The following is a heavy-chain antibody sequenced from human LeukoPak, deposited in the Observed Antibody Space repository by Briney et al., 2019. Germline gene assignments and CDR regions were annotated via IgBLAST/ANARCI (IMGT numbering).Heavy chain of an antibody. CDR3: AKVYLLMRGTPENWFDP. Sequence: GGSLRLSCAASGFTFSNYAMHWVRQAPGKGLEWVAVISHHGSDKYYADSVQGRFTISRDNSKNMLYLQMNSLRNEDTAVYLCAKVYLLMRGTPENWFDPWGQGTLVTVSS. CDR2: ISHHGSDK. J-gene: IGHJ5*02. CDR1: GFTFSNYA. V-gene: IGHV3-30*18. D-gene: IGHD1-14*01.